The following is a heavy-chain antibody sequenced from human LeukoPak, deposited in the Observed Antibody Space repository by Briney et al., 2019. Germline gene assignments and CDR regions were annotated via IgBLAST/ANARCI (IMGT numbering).Heavy chain of an antibody. J-gene: IGHJ3*02. CDR3: ASSPEDYLDAFDI. Sequence: GGSLRLSCAASGFIFSSYSMNWVRQAPGKGLEWVSYISSSSSTIYYADSVKGRFTISRDNAKNSLYLQMNSLRAEDTAVYYCASSPEDYLDAFDIWGQGTMVTVSS. CDR2: ISSSSSTI. CDR1: GFIFSSYS. D-gene: IGHD2/OR15-2a*01. V-gene: IGHV3-48*04.